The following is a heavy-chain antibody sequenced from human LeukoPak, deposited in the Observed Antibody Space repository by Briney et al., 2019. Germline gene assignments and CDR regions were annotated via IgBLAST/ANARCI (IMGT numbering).Heavy chain of an antibody. D-gene: IGHD6-13*01. V-gene: IGHV3-7*01. CDR2: INQNGGET. J-gene: IGHJ4*01. CDR1: GFTFRHCW. CDR3: ARDGTAPGLYFDL. Sequence: PGVSVRLPYAVSGFTFRHCWMIWVRRPPGKGLEWVASINQNGGETHYVDSVKGRFTISRDNPKNSLYLQMSGLRAEDTAVYYCARDGTAPGLYFDLWGQGTLVTVSS.